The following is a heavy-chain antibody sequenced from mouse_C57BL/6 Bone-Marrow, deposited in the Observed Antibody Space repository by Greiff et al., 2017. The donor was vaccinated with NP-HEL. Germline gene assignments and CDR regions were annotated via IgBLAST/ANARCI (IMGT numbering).Heavy chain of an antibody. CDR2: IRNKANGYTT. CDR1: GFPFPVYY. D-gene: IGHD1-3*01. Sequence: TLVASGGCFLQPGGSLSLSCAASGFPFPVYYLCWFRYPPGPALSWLGFIRNKANGYTTEYSASVKGRFTISRDNSQSILYLQMNALRAEDSATYYCARYDNPGYRFDYWGQGTTLTVSS. J-gene: IGHJ2*01. CDR3: ARYDNPGYRFDY. V-gene: IGHV7-3*01.